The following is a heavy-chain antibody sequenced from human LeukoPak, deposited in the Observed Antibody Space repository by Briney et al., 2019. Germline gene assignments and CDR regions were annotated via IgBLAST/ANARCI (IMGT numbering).Heavy chain of an antibody. J-gene: IGHJ4*02. CDR2: ITGSGGSS. D-gene: IGHD5-12*01. Sequence: GGSLRLSCAASGFTFSNYAMTWVRQAQGTGLQWVSAITGSGGSSYYADSVKGRFAISRDNSKNTLYLQLNSLKAEDTAVYYCATLMRGPTGYSGYGGEDYWGQGTLVTVSS. CDR3: ATLMRGPTGYSGYGGEDY. CDR1: GFTFSNYA. V-gene: IGHV3-23*01.